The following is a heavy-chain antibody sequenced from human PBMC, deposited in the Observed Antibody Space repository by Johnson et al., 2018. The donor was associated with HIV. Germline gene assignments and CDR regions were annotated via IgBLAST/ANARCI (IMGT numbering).Heavy chain of an antibody. Sequence: QVLLVESGGGVVQPGRSLRLSCAASGLTFSSYGMHRVRQAPGKGLEWVAVISYDGSKKYYAGSVKGRFTISRDNSKTTLYLQMNSLRAEDTAVYYCAKAPYGSGIRPGAFDIWGQGTMVTVSS. V-gene: IGHV3-30*18. CDR3: AKAPYGSGIRPGAFDI. CDR1: GLTFSSYG. D-gene: IGHD3-10*01. J-gene: IGHJ3*02. CDR2: ISYDGSKK.